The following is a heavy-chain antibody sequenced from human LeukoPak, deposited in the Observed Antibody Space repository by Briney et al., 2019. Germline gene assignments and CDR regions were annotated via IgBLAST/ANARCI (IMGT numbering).Heavy chain of an antibody. CDR3: AKDNRRHYTSGPNPDSLH. CDR2: ISWNSGSI. J-gene: IGHJ4*02. D-gene: IGHD6-19*01. CDR1: GCIFNNYA. Sequence: GGSLRLSCAGSGCIFNNYAMHWVRQPPGKGLEWVSGISWNSGSIDYADSVKGRFTISRDNAKNSLYLQMNSLRVEDTAFYYCAKDNRRHYTSGPNPDSLHWGQGALVTVSS. V-gene: IGHV3-9*01.